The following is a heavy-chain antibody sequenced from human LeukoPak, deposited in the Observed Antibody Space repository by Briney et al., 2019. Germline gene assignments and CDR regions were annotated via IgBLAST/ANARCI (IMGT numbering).Heavy chain of an antibody. CDR3: ARRLGTYPSNWFDP. CDR1: GFTFSSYA. Sequence: GGSLRLSCAASGFTFSSYAMHWVSQAPGKGLEWVAVISYDGSNKYYADSVKGRFTISRDNSKNTLYLQMNSLRAEDTAVYYCARRLGTYPSNWFDPWGQGTLVTVSS. V-gene: IGHV3-30-3*01. D-gene: IGHD7-27*01. J-gene: IGHJ5*02. CDR2: ISYDGSNK.